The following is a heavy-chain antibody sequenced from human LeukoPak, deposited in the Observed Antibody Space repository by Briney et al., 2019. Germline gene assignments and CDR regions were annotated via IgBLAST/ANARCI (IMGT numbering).Heavy chain of an antibody. CDR1: GYRFTDYY. D-gene: IGHD2-8*01. CDR2: IIPIFGTA. J-gene: IGHJ3*02. Sequence: GASVKVSCKTSGYRFTDYYINWVRQAPGQGLEWMGEIIPIFGTATYAQKFQGRVTITADTSTSTVYMELSSLRSEDTAVYYCARRYCTNGVCYHDRGAFDIWGQGTMVTVSS. CDR3: ARRYCTNGVCYHDRGAFDI. V-gene: IGHV1-69*06.